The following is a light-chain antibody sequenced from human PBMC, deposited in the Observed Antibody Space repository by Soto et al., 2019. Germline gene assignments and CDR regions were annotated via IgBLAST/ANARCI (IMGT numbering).Light chain of an antibody. V-gene: IGKV3-20*01. Sequence: EIGLTQSPGILSLSPGERATLSCRASQSVSSSYFAWYQQKPGQAPRLLIYGASSRATGIPDRFSGSGSRTDFTLTISRLEHEDFAVYYCQQNSSSPGTFGQGTKMEIK. CDR3: QQNSSSPGT. CDR2: GAS. J-gene: IGKJ1*01. CDR1: QSVSSSY.